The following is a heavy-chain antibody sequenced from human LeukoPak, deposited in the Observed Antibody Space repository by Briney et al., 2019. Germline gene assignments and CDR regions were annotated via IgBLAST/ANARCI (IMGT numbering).Heavy chain of an antibody. CDR2: IYYGGST. D-gene: IGHD1/OR15-1a*01. CDR1: GGSINSTIYY. V-gene: IGHV4-39*07. CDR3: VRDKNSLFDY. J-gene: IGHJ4*02. Sequence: SETLSLTCTVSGGSINSTIYYWGWIRQPPGKGLEWIASIYYGGSTYYDPSLKSRVTISVDTSKNKFSLKLSSVTAADTAVYYCVRDKNSLFDYWGQGTLVTVSS.